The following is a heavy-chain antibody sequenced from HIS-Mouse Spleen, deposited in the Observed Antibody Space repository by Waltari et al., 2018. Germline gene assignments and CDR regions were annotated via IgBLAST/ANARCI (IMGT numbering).Heavy chain of an antibody. V-gene: IGHV4-4*07. D-gene: IGHD2-15*01. Sequence: SETLSLTCTVSGGSISSYYWSWIRQPAGKGLEWIERIYTSGSTNYNPPLKSRVTMSVDTSKNQFSLKLSSVTAADSAVYYCARSGCSGGSCYIYYYYYGMDVWGQGTTVTVSS. CDR2: IYTSGST. CDR1: GGSISSYY. CDR3: ARSGCSGGSCYIYYYYYGMDV. J-gene: IGHJ6*02.